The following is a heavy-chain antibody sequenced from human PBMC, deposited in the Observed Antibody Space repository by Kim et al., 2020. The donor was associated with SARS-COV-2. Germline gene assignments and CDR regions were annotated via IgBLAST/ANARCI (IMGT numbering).Heavy chain of an antibody. V-gene: IGHV3-23*01. CDR1: GFTFSNYA. D-gene: IGHD5-18*01. CDR2: ISGNGGST. Sequence: GGSLRLSCAASGFTFSNYAMSWVRQPPGKGLEWVSGISGNGGSTFYADSVKGRFTISRDNSENTLYLQMNGLRAEDTAEYYCAKDRGGFSYGSYNYYGMDVWGQGTTVTVSS. J-gene: IGHJ6*02. CDR3: AKDRGGFSYGSYNYYGMDV.